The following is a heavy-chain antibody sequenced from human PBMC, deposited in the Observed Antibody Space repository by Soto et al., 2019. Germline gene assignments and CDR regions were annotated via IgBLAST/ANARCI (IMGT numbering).Heavy chain of an antibody. CDR1: GFTFSDYY. V-gene: IGHV3-11*01. CDR3: ARVRYYGSGSSINWFDP. D-gene: IGHD3-10*01. Sequence: PGGSLRLSCAASGFTFSDYYMSWIRQAPGKGLEWVSYISSSGSTIYYADSVKGRFTISRDNAKNSLYLQMNSLRAEDTAVYYCARVRYYGSGSSINWFDPWGQGTLVTVSS. CDR2: ISSSGSTI. J-gene: IGHJ5*02.